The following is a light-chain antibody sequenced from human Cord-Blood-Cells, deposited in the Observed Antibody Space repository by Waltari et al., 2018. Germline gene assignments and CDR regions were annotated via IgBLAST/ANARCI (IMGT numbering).Light chain of an antibody. CDR2: GAS. CDR1: QSVSSSY. V-gene: IGKV3-20*01. J-gene: IGKJ1*01. Sequence: VLTQSPGTLSLSPGERATLPCRASQSVSSSYVAWYQQKPGQAPRLLIYGASSRATGIPDRFSGSGSGTDFTLTISRLEPEDFAVYYCQQYGSSPRTFGQGTKVEIK. CDR3: QQYGSSPRT.